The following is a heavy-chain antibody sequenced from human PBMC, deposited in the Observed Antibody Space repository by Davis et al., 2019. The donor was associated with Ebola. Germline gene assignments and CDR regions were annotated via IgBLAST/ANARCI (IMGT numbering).Heavy chain of an antibody. CDR1: GYTFTSYY. Sequence: ASVKVSCKASGYTFTSYYMHWVRQAPGQGLEWMGIINPSGGNTNYAQKFQGRVTMTRDTSTNTVYMDLSSLKSDDTAVYYCARDGGYSGSYQEEYWGQGTLVTVSS. V-gene: IGHV1-46*01. D-gene: IGHD1-26*01. J-gene: IGHJ4*02. CDR2: INPSGGNT. CDR3: ARDGGYSGSYQEEY.